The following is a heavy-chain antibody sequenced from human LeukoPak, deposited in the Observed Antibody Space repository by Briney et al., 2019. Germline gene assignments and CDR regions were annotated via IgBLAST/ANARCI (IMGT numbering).Heavy chain of an antibody. CDR2: IYYKGNA. CDR1: GGSISGSY. Sequence: SETLSLTCTVSGGSISGSYWTWIRQPPGKGLEWIGQIYYKGNADYNPSLKSRVTLSVDTSKNQFSLKLTAMTAADTAVYYCAKFAVDYDKIVWGQGTTVTVS. V-gene: IGHV4-59*01. J-gene: IGHJ6*02. CDR3: AKFAVDYDKIV.